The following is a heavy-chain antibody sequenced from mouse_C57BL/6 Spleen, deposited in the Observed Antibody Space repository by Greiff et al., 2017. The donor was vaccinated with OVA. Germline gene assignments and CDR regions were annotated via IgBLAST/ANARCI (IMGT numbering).Heavy chain of an antibody. J-gene: IGHJ1*03. V-gene: IGHV1-54*01. D-gene: IGHD1-1*01. CDR1: GYAFTNYL. Sequence: QVQLQQSGAELVRPGTSVKVSCKASGYAFTNYLIEWVKQRPGQGLEWIGVINPGSGGTNYNEKFKGKATLTADKSSSTAYMQLSSLTSEDSAGYFCARSEDYYGSSYGYFDVWGTGTTVTVSS. CDR2: INPGSGGT. CDR3: ARSEDYYGSSYGYFDV.